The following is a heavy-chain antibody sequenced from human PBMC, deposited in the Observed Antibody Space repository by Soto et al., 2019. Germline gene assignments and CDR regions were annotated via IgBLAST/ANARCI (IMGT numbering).Heavy chain of an antibody. V-gene: IGHV1-69*01. J-gene: IGHJ4*02. Sequence: QVPLEQSGPEVKRPGTSVKVSCQASGGAFGRYSVSWVRQAPGQGLEWIGGVIPVFNTSNYSLKFQGRVAISADESTSTVFTQLRSLRSQDTALYYCARRDKMTAVTTFEYWGPGTLLTVSS. D-gene: IGHD4-17*01. CDR1: GGAFGRYS. CDR2: VIPVFNTS. CDR3: ARRDKMTAVTTFEY.